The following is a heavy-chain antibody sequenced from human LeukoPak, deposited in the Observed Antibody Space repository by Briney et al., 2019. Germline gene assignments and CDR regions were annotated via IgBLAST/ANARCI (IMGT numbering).Heavy chain of an antibody. J-gene: IGHJ5*02. Sequence: PSETLSLTCTVSGGSISSYYWSWIRQPAGKGLEWIGRIYTSGSTNYNPSLKSRVTMSVDTSKNQFSLKLSSVTAADTAVYYCAREGYLGRGWETWFDPWGQGTLVTVSS. D-gene: IGHD1-26*01. CDR1: GGSISSYY. CDR3: AREGYLGRGWETWFDP. CDR2: IYTSGST. V-gene: IGHV4-4*07.